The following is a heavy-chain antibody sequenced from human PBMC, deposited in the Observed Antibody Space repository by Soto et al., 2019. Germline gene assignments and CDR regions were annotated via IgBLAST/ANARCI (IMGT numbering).Heavy chain of an antibody. CDR1: ADTFTGYT. J-gene: IGHJ4*02. D-gene: IGHD3-16*01. CDR2: VIPIPGAS. V-gene: IGHV1-69*08. Sequence: QVQLVQSGAEVKKPGSSVKVSCKASADTFTGYTVTWVGQAPGQGLEWVGRVIPIPGASNFAQKFQGRVTISADKSTDTDYIVLTGLTSEDTAVYYCARSRGCYYSNFDSWGQGTLVTVSS. CDR3: ARSRGCYYSNFDS.